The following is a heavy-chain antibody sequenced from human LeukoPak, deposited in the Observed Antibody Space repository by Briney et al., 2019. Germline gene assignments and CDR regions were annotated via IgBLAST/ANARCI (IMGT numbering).Heavy chain of an antibody. D-gene: IGHD2-15*01. Sequence: GGSLRLSCAASGFTFSSYSMNWVRQAPGKGLEWVSYISSSSSTIYYADSVKGRFTISRDYAKNSLYLQMNSLRAEDTAVYYCAREKDCIGGSCYSGYYFDYWGQGTLVTVSS. CDR3: AREKDCIGGSCYSGYYFDY. V-gene: IGHV3-48*04. CDR2: ISSSSSTI. CDR1: GFTFSSYS. J-gene: IGHJ4*02.